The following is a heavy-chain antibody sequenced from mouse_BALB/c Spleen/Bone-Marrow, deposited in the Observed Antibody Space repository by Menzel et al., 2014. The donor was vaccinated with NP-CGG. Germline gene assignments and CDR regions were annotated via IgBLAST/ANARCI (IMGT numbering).Heavy chain of an antibody. V-gene: IGHV1-18*01. Sequence: VQLQQSGPELVKPGASVMISCKTSGYTFTEYTMHWVKQSHGKSLEWIGGVNPNNGGTIYNQKFKGKATLTVDKSSSTAYMELRSLTSEDSAVYYCARKDYGYNYVMDYWGQGTSVTVSS. J-gene: IGHJ4*01. CDR1: GYTFTEYT. CDR3: ARKDYGYNYVMDY. CDR2: VNPNNGGT. D-gene: IGHD1-2*01.